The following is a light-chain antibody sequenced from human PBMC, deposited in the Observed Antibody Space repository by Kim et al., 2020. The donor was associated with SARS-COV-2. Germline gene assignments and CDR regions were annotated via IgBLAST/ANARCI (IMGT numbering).Light chain of an antibody. J-gene: IGKJ4*01. CDR3: QKYNGDPLA. V-gene: IGKV1-27*01. Sequence: ASVGDRVTITCRASQGFDNSLAWYQQKPGKVPKLLIYAASTLQSGVPSRFSGSGSGTDFTLTISSLQTEDVATYYCQKYNGDPLAFGGGTKVDIK. CDR1: QGFDNS. CDR2: AAS.